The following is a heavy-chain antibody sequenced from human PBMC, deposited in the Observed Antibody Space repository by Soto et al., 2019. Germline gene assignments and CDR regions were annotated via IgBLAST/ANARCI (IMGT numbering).Heavy chain of an antibody. Sequence: GGSLRLSCAASGFTFSSYWMHWVRQAPGKGLVWVSRINSDGSSTSYADSVKGRFTISRDNAKNTLYLQMNSLRAEDTAVYYCARACPYLDSSGWCSGFDPWGQGTLVTVSS. CDR1: GFTFSSYW. V-gene: IGHV3-74*01. CDR2: INSDGSST. J-gene: IGHJ5*02. CDR3: ARACPYLDSSGWCSGFDP. D-gene: IGHD6-19*01.